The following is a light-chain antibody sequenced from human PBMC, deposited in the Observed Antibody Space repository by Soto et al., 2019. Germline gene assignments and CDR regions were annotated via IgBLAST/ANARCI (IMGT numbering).Light chain of an antibody. CDR2: WAF. Sequence: DIVMTQSPDSLAVSLGERATINCKSSQSVLHSSNNRNYLAWYQQKPGQPPKLLIYWAFTRESGVPDRFSGSGSGTDFTLTISSLQVEDVAVYSCQQYLTSPLTIGGGTKVEIK. CDR1: QSVLHSSNNRNY. J-gene: IGKJ4*01. V-gene: IGKV4-1*01. CDR3: QQYLTSPLT.